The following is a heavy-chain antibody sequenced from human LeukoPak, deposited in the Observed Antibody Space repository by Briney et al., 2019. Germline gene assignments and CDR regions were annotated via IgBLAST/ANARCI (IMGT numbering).Heavy chain of an antibody. V-gene: IGHV6-1*01. CDR1: GDSVSSNSAA. Sequence: SQTLSLTCAISGDSVSSNSAAWHWIRQSPSRGLEWLGRTYYMSKWYKDYAVSVRSRVTINADTSRNQFSLQLSSVTPEDTAVYYCARDGGILGPKAFYALDVWGQGTTVTVSS. D-gene: IGHD3-3*01. CDR3: ARDGGILGPKAFYALDV. CDR2: TYYMSKWYK. J-gene: IGHJ6*02.